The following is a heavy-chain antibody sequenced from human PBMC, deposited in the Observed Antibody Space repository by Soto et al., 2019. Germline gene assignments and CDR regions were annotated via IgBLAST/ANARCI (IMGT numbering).Heavy chain of an antibody. Sequence: QVQLVESGGGVVQPGRSLRLSCAASGFTLSSYAMHWVRQAPGKGLEWVAVISYDGSNKYYADSVKGRFTISRDNSKNPLYLQMNSLRAEDTAVYYCARSPRGYSYPYYFDYWGQGTLVTVSS. V-gene: IGHV3-30-3*01. D-gene: IGHD5-18*01. CDR1: GFTLSSYA. CDR2: ISYDGSNK. CDR3: ARSPRGYSYPYYFDY. J-gene: IGHJ4*02.